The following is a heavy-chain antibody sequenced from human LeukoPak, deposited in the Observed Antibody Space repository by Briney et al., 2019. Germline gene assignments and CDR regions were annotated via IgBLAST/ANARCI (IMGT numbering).Heavy chain of an antibody. V-gene: IGHV3-21*01. J-gene: IGHJ3*02. D-gene: IGHD3-22*01. CDR1: GFTFSSYS. Sequence: PGGSLRLSCAASGFTFSSYSMNWVRQAPGKGLEWVSSISSSSSYIYYADSVKGRFTISRDNAKNSLYLQMNSLRAEDTAVYYCARDLPSPSGYYPDAFDIWGQGTMVTVSS. CDR3: ARDLPSPSGYYPDAFDI. CDR2: ISSSSSYI.